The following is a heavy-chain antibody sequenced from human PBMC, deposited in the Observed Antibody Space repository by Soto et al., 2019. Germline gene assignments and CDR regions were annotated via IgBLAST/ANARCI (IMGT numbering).Heavy chain of an antibody. J-gene: IGHJ5*02. CDR2: INHSGST. Sequence: QVQLQQWGAGLLKPSETLSLTCAVYGGSFSGYYWSWIRQPPGKGLEWIGEINHSGSTNYNPSLKSRVTISVDTSNNQFSLKLSSVTAADTAVYYCARALVVVPAAMWRRGWFDPWGQGTLVTVSS. CDR3: ARALVVVPAAMWRRGWFDP. V-gene: IGHV4-34*01. CDR1: GGSFSGYY. D-gene: IGHD2-2*01.